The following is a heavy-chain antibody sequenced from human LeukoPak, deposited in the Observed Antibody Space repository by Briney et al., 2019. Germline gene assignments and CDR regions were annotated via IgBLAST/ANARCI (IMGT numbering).Heavy chain of an antibody. D-gene: IGHD5-12*01. V-gene: IGHV3-23*01. CDR3: ARRTTKSYSGYDDY. CDR2: ISGSGGST. J-gene: IGHJ4*02. Sequence: GGSLRHSCTASGFTFGTYAMTWGRPAPGKGLEWVSGISGSGGSTYYADSVKGRFTISRDNSKNTLYLQMYTLRVQDAAVYYCARRTTKSYSGYDDYWGQGTLVTVSS. CDR1: GFTFGTYA.